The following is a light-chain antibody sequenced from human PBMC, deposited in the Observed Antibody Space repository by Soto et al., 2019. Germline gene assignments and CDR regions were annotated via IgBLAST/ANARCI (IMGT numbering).Light chain of an antibody. CDR2: KAS. CDR1: QSISNS. Sequence: DIQMTQSPSTLSASVRDRVTITCRASQSISNSLAWYQQRPGKAPKLLIYKASSLETGVPSRFMGSGSGTEFTLTISSLQPDDFATYYCQQYNSDWNTFGQGTKVDIK. CDR3: QQYNSDWNT. V-gene: IGKV1-5*03. J-gene: IGKJ2*01.